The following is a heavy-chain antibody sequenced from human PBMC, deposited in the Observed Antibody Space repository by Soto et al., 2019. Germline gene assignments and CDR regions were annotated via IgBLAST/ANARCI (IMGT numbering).Heavy chain of an antibody. Sequence: SVKVSCKASGGTFSSYAISWVRQAPGQGLEWMGGIIPIFGTANYAQKFQGRVTITADESTSTAYMELSSLRSEDTAVYYCASSRKVYYYDSSGYPPTFDYWGQGTLVTVSS. J-gene: IGHJ4*02. V-gene: IGHV1-69*13. CDR2: IIPIFGTA. CDR1: GGTFSSYA. CDR3: ASSRKVYYYDSSGYPPTFDY. D-gene: IGHD3-22*01.